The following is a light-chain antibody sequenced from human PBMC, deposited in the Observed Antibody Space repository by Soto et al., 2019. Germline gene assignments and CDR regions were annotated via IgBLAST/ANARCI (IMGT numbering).Light chain of an antibody. CDR1: SSDVGGYDY. CDR3: SSFTRSTTLI. J-gene: IGLJ2*01. CDR2: DVN. V-gene: IGLV2-14*03. Sequence: QSALTQPASVSGSPGQSITISCTGTSSDVGGYDYVSWYQQHPGRAPKVMIFDVNNRPSGVSDRFSGSKSGNTASLTISGLQAEDEADYYCSSFTRSTTLIFGGGTQLTVL.